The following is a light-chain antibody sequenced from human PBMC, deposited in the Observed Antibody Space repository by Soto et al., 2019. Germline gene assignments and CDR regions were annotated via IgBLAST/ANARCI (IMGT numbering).Light chain of an antibody. CDR3: QQYYNWHGVT. CDR2: DAS. J-gene: IGKJ4*01. Sequence: EIVLTQSQATLSVSPGERATLSCRASQSVSGQLDWYQQKPGQAPRLLIYDASTRATGIPARFSSSGSGTEFTLTISSMKSEDFAVYYRQQYYNWHGVTFGGGTKVDIK. CDR1: QSVSGQ. V-gene: IGKV3-15*01.